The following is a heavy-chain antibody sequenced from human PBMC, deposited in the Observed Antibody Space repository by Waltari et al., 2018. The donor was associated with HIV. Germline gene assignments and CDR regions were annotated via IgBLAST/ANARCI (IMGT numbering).Heavy chain of an antibody. V-gene: IGHV3-13*04. CDR1: GFTFNTYD. CDR3: VRVRDSSSGWYIFDY. Sequence: EVHLVESGGGLIQPGGSLRLSCAASGFTFNTYDMHWVRQAAGEGLQWVSAIGAAGDTYYADSVKGRFTSSRENAKNSLFLQMNSLRAGDTAVYFCVRVRDSSSGWYIFDYWGQGALVTVSS. D-gene: IGHD6-19*01. CDR2: IGAAGDT. J-gene: IGHJ4*02.